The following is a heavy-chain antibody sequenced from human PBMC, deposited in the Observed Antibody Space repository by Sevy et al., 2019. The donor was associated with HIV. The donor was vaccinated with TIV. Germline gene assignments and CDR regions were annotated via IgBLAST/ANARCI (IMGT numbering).Heavy chain of an antibody. V-gene: IGHV3-23*01. Sequence: GGSLRLSCAASGFTSSNYAMSWVRQAPGKGLEWVSGISGSGATTKYAASVKGRFTVSRDNSKNTVYLQMNSLRAEDTAVYYCAKDRTFGGITSCDYWGQGTLVTVSS. CDR3: AKDRTFGGITSCDY. D-gene: IGHD3-16*01. J-gene: IGHJ4*02. CDR2: ISGSGATT. CDR1: GFTSSNYA.